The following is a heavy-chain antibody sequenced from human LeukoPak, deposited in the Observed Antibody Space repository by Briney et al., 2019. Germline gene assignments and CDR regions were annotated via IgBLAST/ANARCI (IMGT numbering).Heavy chain of an antibody. J-gene: IGHJ4*02. Sequence: SETLSLTCTVSGASIRSGDYYWSWIRQPPGKGLEWIGYIYYSGSTNYNPSLKSRVTISVDTSKNQFSLKLSSVTAADTAVYYCARVGGYTAFDYWGQGTLVTVSS. D-gene: IGHD3-16*02. CDR3: ARVGGYTAFDY. CDR2: IYYSGST. V-gene: IGHV4-61*08. CDR1: GASIRSGDYY.